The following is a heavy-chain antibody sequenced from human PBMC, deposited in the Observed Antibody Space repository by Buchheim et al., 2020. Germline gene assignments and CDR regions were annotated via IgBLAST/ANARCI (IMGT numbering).Heavy chain of an antibody. D-gene: IGHD3-3*01. CDR1: GYSFSDYW. CDR2: IHPADSDI. J-gene: IGHJ3*02. V-gene: IGHV5-51*01. Sequence: EVQLVQSGAEVKKPGESLKISCKGSGYSFSDYWIGWARQMPGKGLEWMGIIHPADSDIRYSPSFQGQVTISADKSISTAYPQWIRLKASDSAMYYCARHNNPSGYYTGACEMWGQGT. CDR3: ARHNNPSGYYTGACEM.